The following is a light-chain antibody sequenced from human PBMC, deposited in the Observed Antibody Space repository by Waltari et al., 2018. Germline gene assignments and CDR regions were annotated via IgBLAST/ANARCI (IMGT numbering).Light chain of an antibody. V-gene: IGLV2-23*02. Sequence: QSALTQPASVSGSPGQSITISCTGTSSDVGDYNYVSWYQQHPGKVPKIIIYDFSKRPSGVSNRFSGSKSGNTASLTISGLQAEDEADYYCCSYAGSSTPVVSGGGTKLTVL. CDR2: DFS. CDR1: SSDVGDYNY. CDR3: CSYAGSSTPVV. J-gene: IGLJ2*01.